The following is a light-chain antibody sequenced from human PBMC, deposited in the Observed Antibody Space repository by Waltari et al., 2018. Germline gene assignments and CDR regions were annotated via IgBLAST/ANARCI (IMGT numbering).Light chain of an antibody. Sequence: QSVLTQSPSASGTPGQRVTISCSGSSSNIGRNIVNWYQQFPGTAPKLLIFNDNQRPSGVPDRFSGPKSGPSASLAISGLQSEDEAHYYCSGWDDSLNGWVFGGGTKLTVL. CDR2: NDN. J-gene: IGLJ3*02. CDR3: SGWDDSLNGWV. V-gene: IGLV1-44*01. CDR1: SSNIGRNI.